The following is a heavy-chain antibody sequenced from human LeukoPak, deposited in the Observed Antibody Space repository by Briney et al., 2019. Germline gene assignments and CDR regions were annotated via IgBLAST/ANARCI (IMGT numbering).Heavy chain of an antibody. CDR2: IYYSGST. CDR3: AREPYYDSSGYFDY. D-gene: IGHD3-22*01. J-gene: IGHJ4*02. Sequence: SETLSLTCTDSGGSISSGGYYWSWIRQPPGKGLEWIGYIYYSGSTNYNPSLKSRVTISVDTSKNQFSLKLSSVTAADTAVYYCAREPYYDSSGYFDYWGQGTLVTVSS. CDR1: GGSISSGGYY. V-gene: IGHV4-61*08.